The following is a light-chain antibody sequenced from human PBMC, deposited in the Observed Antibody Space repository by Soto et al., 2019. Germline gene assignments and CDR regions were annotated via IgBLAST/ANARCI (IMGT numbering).Light chain of an antibody. Sequence: DIVVTQSPLSMPVTPGEPASISCRSSQSLLHIDGYNYVDWYLQKPGQSPQLLIYLGSNRASGVPDRFSGSGSGTDCTLKISRVDAEDVGVYYFMEALQTPYTFGQGTKLEIK. V-gene: IGKV2-28*01. CDR1: QSLLHIDGYNY. CDR2: LGS. J-gene: IGKJ2*01. CDR3: MEALQTPYT.